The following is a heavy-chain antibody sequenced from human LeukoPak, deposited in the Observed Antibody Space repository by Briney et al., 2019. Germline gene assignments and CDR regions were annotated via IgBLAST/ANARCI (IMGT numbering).Heavy chain of an antibody. V-gene: IGHV4-34*01. J-gene: IGHJ6*02. CDR1: GGSSSGHY. D-gene: IGHD3-9*01. Sequence: SETLSLTCAVYGGSSSGHYWSWIRQPPGKGLEWIGEINHSGSTNYNPSLKSRVTISVDTSKNQFSLKLSSVTAADTAVYYCARSKRYYYDILTGYRTYYYYYGMDVWGQGTTVTVSS. CDR2: INHSGST. CDR3: ARSKRYYYDILTGYRTYYYYYGMDV.